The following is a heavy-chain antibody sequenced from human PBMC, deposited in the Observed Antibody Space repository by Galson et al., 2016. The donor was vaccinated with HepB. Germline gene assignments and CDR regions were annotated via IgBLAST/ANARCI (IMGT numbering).Heavy chain of an antibody. J-gene: IGHJ3*02. V-gene: IGHV4-39*01. CDR1: GGSISSSRYV. Sequence: SETLSPTCTLSGGSISSSRYVWAWLRQPPGKGLDWIGGIYSSGTTPYNRSLQTRDSISVDTSKNQFSLRLPSVSAADTAVYYCATLQVGAITKSFEIWGQGTLVTVSS. D-gene: IGHD1-26*01. CDR2: IYSSGTT. CDR3: ATLQVGAITKSFEI.